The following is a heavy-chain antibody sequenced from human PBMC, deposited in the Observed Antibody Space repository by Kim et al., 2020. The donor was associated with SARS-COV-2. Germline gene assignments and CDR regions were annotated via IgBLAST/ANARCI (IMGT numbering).Heavy chain of an antibody. V-gene: IGHV3-7*01. CDR1: GFTFSSYW. J-gene: IGHJ2*01. Sequence: GGSLRLSCAASGFTFSSYWMSWVRQAPGKGLEWVANIKQDGSEKYYVDSVKGRFTISRDNAKNSLYLQMNSLRAEDTAVYYCASLTGYWYFDLWGRGTLVTVSS. CDR3: ASLTGYWYFDL. CDR2: IKQDGSEK. D-gene: IGHD7-27*01.